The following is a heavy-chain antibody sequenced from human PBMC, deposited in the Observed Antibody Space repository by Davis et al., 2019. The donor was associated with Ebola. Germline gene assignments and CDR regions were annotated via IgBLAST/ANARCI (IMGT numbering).Heavy chain of an antibody. J-gene: IGHJ1*01. CDR3: ARAPPDSSAWYRYFQH. D-gene: IGHD6-19*01. V-gene: IGHV4-59*12. CDR1: GGSINSYY. CDR2: IHYTGST. Sequence: SETLSLTCSVSGGSINSYYWSWIRQPPGKGLEWIGYIHYTGSTNYNPSLKIRVPISVDTSKNQFSLKLSSVTAADTAVYYCARAPPDSSAWYRYFQHWGQGTLVIVSS.